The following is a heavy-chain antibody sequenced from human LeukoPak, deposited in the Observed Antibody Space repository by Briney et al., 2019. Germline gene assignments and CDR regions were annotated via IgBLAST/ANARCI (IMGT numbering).Heavy chain of an antibody. CDR3: TTDRAPLPLDY. V-gene: IGHV3-15*07. Sequence: PGGSLRLSCAASGFTFSNAWMNWVRQAPGKGLEWVGRIKSKTDGWTTDYAARVKGRFTISRDYSKNTLYLQMNSLKTEDTAVYYCTTDRAPLPLDYWGQGTLVTVSS. CDR2: IKSKTDGWTT. D-gene: IGHD1-26*01. CDR1: GFTFSNAW. J-gene: IGHJ4*02.